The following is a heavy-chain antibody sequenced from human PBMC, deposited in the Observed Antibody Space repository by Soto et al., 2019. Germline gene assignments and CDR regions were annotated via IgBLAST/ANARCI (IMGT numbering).Heavy chain of an antibody. Sequence: SETLSLTCAVYVGSFSGYYWSLIRQPPGKGLEWIGEINHSGSTNYNPSLKSRVTISVDTSKNQFSPKLSSVTDADTAVYYCARHWRPHPARIRLRHWFDPWGQGNLVT. CDR2: INHSGST. J-gene: IGHJ5*02. CDR1: VGSFSGYY. V-gene: IGHV4-34*01. D-gene: IGHD2-21*01. CDR3: ARHWRPHPARIRLRHWFDP.